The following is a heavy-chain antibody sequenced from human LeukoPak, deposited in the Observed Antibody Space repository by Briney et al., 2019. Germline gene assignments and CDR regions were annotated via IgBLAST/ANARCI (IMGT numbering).Heavy chain of an antibody. CDR2: IGAGGSDT. D-gene: IGHD4-17*01. V-gene: IGHV3-23*01. CDR3: AKDLTYGDGRWEFDL. CDR1: GFSLSSYA. Sequence: PGGSLRLSCVGSGFSLSSYATSWVRQAPGKGLQWVAGIGAGGSDTYYIDAVKGRFTISKDTSKNTLYLQMNSLGAEDTAVYHCAKDLTYGDGRWEFDLWGQGTLVTVSS. J-gene: IGHJ5*02.